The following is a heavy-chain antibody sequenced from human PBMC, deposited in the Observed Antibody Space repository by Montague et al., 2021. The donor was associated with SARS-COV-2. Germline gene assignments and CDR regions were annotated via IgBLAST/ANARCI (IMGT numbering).Heavy chain of an antibody. J-gene: IGHJ4*02. CDR2: IYYSGST. CDR1: GGSISSYY. V-gene: IGHV4-59*08. CDR3: ARLGLQLLGGHYLDY. Sequence: SETLSLTCTVSGGSISSYYWSWIRQPPGKGLEWIGYIYYSGSTNCNPSLKSRVTTSVDTSKNQFSLKLSSVTAADTAVYYCARLGLQLLGGHYLDYWGQGTLVTVSS. D-gene: IGHD5-24*01.